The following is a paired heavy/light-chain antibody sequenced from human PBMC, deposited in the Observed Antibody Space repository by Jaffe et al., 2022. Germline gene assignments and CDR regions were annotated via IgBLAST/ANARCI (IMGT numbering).Light chain of an antibody. CDR2: GNT. CDR1: SSNIGAGYD. V-gene: IGLV1-40*01. Sequence: QSVLTQPPSVSGAPGQRVTISCTGSSSNIGAGYDVQWYRQLPGTVPKLLIFGNTNRPSGVPDRFSGSNSGTSASLAITGLQAEDEADYYCQSYDRSLRGWVFGGGTKLTVL. CDR3: QSYDRSLRGWV. J-gene: IGLJ3*02.
Heavy chain of an antibody. J-gene: IGHJ3*02. Sequence: QITLKESGPPLVKPTQTLTLTCTFSGFSLSTSGVGVGWIRQPPGKALEWLALIYWDDDKRWSASLKSRLTITKDTSKKQVVLTLANVDPADTATYYCARLTGDLRDSFDIWGQGTLVTVSS. CDR3: ARLTGDLRDSFDI. CDR2: IYWDDDK. CDR1: GFSLSTSGVG. D-gene: IGHD7-27*01. V-gene: IGHV2-5*02.